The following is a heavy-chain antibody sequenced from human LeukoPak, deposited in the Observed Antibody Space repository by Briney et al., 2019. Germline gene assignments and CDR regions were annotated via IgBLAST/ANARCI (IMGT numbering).Heavy chain of an antibody. J-gene: IGHJ5*02. CDR3: ARETYNDFWSGLNWFDP. CDR2: LSYDGSNE. V-gene: IGHV3-30-3*01. D-gene: IGHD3-3*01. Sequence: GGSLRLSCAASRFTFSNYPMHWVRQAPGKGLEWVALLSYDGSNECYADSVRGRFTVSRDNAKKSLSLQMNSLRVEDTAIYYCARETYNDFWSGLNWFDPWGQGTLVTVSS. CDR1: RFTFSNYP.